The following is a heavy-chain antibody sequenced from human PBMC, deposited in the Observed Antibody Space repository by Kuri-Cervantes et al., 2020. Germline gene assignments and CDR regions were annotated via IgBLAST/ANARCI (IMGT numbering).Heavy chain of an antibody. CDR1: GGSISSYY. J-gene: IGHJ6*03. D-gene: IGHD1-26*01. Sequence: SEPLSLTCAVSGGSISSYYWSWIRQPAGKGLEWIGRIYTSGSTNYNPTLKSRVTISVDTSKNQFSLKMSSVTAADTAVYYCARDCGSFLNQYSYMDDWGKGTTVTVSS. CDR3: ARDCGSFLNQYSYMDD. CDR2: IYTSGST. V-gene: IGHV4-4*07.